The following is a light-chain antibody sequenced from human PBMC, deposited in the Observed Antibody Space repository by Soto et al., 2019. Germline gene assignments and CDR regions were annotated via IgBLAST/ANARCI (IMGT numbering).Light chain of an antibody. CDR1: QSVPGNS. V-gene: IGKV3-20*01. CDR2: TAS. Sequence: EIVLTQSPGTLSLSPGERATLSCRASQSVPGNSLAWYQQRPGQAPRLLIYTASSRVTGIPDSFSGSGSGTDFALTISRLEPEDLAVYYCQQYGGSPGTFGQGTKV. CDR3: QQYGGSPGT. J-gene: IGKJ1*01.